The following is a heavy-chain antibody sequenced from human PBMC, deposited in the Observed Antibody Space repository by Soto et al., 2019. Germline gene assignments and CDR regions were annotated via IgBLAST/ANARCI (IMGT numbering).Heavy chain of an antibody. D-gene: IGHD6-19*01. V-gene: IGHV3-23*01. Sequence: GGSLRLSCAASGFTFSDYAMGWVRQAPGKGLRWVSTISGGGGSTYYADSVRGRFTISRDNSKNSLYLQMNSLRAEDTAVYYCAKARIAVAGRYYYYGMDVWGQGTTVTVSS. CDR1: GFTFSDYA. CDR2: ISGGGGST. CDR3: AKARIAVAGRYYYYGMDV. J-gene: IGHJ6*02.